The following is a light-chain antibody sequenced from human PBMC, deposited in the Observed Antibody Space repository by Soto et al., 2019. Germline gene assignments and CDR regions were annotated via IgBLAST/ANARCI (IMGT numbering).Light chain of an antibody. CDR3: QQSYSTPRT. V-gene: IGKV1-39*01. CDR2: AAS. CDR1: QSISSY. J-gene: IGKJ5*01. Sequence: DIQITQSPSSLSPSVGDRVTITCRASQSISSYLNWYQQKPGKAPKLLIYAASSLQSGVPSRFSGSGSGTDFTLTISSLQPEDFATYYCQQSYSTPRTFGQGTRLEIK.